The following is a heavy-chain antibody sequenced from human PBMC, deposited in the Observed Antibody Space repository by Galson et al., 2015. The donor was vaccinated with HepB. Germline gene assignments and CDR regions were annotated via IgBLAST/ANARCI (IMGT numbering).Heavy chain of an antibody. J-gene: IGHJ5*02. CDR3: ARAGLYSSGRRTDWFDP. Sequence: SETLSLTCTVSGGSTSSYYWSWIRQPAGKGLEWIGRIYTSGSTNYNPSLKSRVTMSVDSSKNQFSLKLTSVTAADTAVYYCARAGLYSSGRRTDWFDPWGQGTLVTVSS. CDR2: IYTSGST. CDR1: GGSTSSYY. V-gene: IGHV4-4*07. D-gene: IGHD6-19*01.